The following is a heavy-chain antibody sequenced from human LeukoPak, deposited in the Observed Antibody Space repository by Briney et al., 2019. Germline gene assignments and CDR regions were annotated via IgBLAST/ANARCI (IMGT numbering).Heavy chain of an antibody. Sequence: GRSLRLSCAASGFTFDDYAMNWVRQAPGKGLEWVSCLSCSSRTTGYADSVKGRFTISRDDAKNSLYLQMNSLRAEDTAVYYCARAYSGGGIVVVPAANWGQGTLVTVSS. V-gene: IGHV3-9*01. CDR3: ARAYSGGGIVVVPAAN. CDR1: GFTFDDYA. D-gene: IGHD2-2*01. CDR2: LSCSSRTT. J-gene: IGHJ4*02.